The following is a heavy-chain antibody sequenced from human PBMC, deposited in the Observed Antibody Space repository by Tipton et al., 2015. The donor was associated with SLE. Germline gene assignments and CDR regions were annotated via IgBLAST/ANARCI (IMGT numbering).Heavy chain of an antibody. Sequence: TLSLTCAVYGGSFSGYYWSWIRQPPGKGLEWIGEINHSGSTNYNPSLKSRVTISVDTSKNQFSLKLSSVTAADTAVYYCARNPVYYYYMDVWGKGTTVTVSS. CDR2: INHSGST. CDR1: GGSFSGYY. J-gene: IGHJ6*03. CDR3: ARNPVYYYYMDV. V-gene: IGHV4-34*01.